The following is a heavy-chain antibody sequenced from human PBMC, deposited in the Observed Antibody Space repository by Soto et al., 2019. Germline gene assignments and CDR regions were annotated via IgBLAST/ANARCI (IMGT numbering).Heavy chain of an antibody. V-gene: IGHV3-23*01. J-gene: IGHJ4*02. D-gene: IGHD6-19*01. Sequence: EVQLLESGGGLVQPGGSLRLSCAVSGITFTNYAMGWVHQAPGKGLEWVSGISGNVGSTTHYADSVKGRFTISRDNSKNILFLQMNSLRAEDTAVYYCAKHRGFVAGPFDSWGQGTLVIVSS. CDR3: AKHRGFVAGPFDS. CDR2: ISGNVGSTT. CDR1: GITFTNYA.